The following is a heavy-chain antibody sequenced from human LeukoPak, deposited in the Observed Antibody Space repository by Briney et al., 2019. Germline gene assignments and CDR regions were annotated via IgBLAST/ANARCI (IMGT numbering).Heavy chain of an antibody. J-gene: IGHJ4*02. D-gene: IGHD3-10*01. Sequence: GGSLRLSCAASGLTVSGNYMSWVRQAPGKGLEWLSVIHRGGNTYYADSVKGRFTISRDSFKNTVFLQVDSLRAEDTAVYYCARDPGYGLGVDYGDYWGQGTLVTVSS. V-gene: IGHV3-66*01. CDR1: GLTVSGNY. CDR3: ARDPGYGLGVDYGDY. CDR2: IHRGGNT.